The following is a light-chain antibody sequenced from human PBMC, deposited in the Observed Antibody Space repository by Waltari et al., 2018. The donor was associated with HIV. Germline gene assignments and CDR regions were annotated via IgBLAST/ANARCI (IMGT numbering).Light chain of an antibody. CDR1: TSHIGAGDD. V-gene: IGLV1-40*01. CDR3: QSYDSSLSAYVV. Sequence: QSVLTQPPSVSGAPGLRVTISCTGTTSHIGAGDDVHWSQQLPGTAPKLLIYANIHRPSGVPDRFSVSKSATSASLAITGLQAEDEADYFCQSYDSSLSAYVVFGGGTKLTVL. J-gene: IGLJ2*01. CDR2: ANI.